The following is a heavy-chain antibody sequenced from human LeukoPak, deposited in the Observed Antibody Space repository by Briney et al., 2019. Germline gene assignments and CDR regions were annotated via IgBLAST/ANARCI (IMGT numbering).Heavy chain of an antibody. CDR3: ARVFAGDYGGTLVFDY. CDR1: GGSISSGGYY. V-gene: IGHV4-31*03. CDR2: IYYSGST. Sequence: SETLSLTCTVSGGSISSGGYYWSWIRQHPGKDLEWIGYIYYSGSTYYNPSLKSRVTISVDTSKNQFSMKLSSVTAADTAVYYCARVFAGDYGGTLVFDYWGQGTLVTVSS. D-gene: IGHD4-23*01. J-gene: IGHJ4*02.